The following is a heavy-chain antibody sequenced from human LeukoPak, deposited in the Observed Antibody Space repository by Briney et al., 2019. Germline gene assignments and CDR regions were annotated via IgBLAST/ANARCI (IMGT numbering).Heavy chain of an antibody. J-gene: IGHJ4*02. CDR3: AKIIVVLPSTISNPYYFDY. CDR1: GFTLSDYY. V-gene: IGHV3-23*01. CDR2: ISGSGDST. D-gene: IGHD2-2*02. Sequence: GGSLRLSCAASGFTLSDYYMSWVRQAPGKGLEWVSGISGSGDSTYYADSVKGRFTTSRDNSKNTLYLQMSSLRAEDTAVYYCAKIIVVLPSTISNPYYFDYWGQGTLVTVSS.